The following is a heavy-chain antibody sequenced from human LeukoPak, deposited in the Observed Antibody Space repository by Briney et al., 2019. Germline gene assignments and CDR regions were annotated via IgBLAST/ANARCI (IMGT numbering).Heavy chain of an antibody. V-gene: IGHV1-46*01. CDR3: ARDNSLGDTAWWFDP. J-gene: IGHJ5*02. Sequence: ASVKVSCKASGYSFTSYYMHWVRQAPGQVLEWMGLINPSGSSTTYAQKFQGRVTMTRDMSTSTDYMELTSLTSDDTAVYYCARDNSLGDTAWWFDPWGQGTLVTVSS. D-gene: IGHD1-26*01. CDR2: INPSGSST. CDR1: GYSFTSYY.